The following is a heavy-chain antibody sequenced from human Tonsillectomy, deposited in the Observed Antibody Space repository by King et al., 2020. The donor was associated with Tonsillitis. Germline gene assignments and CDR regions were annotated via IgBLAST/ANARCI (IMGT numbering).Heavy chain of an antibody. CDR1: GYTFTGYY. J-gene: IGHJ4*02. D-gene: IGHD1-1*01. CDR3: ASDRAGTDFDY. V-gene: IGHV1-2*02. Sequence: VQLVESGAEVKKPGASVKVSCKASGYTFTGYYMHWVRQAPGQGLEWMGWINPKSGGTNYAQKFQGRVTMTRDTSISTAYMELSRLGSDDTAVYYCASDRAGTDFDYWGQGTLVTVSS. CDR2: INPKSGGT.